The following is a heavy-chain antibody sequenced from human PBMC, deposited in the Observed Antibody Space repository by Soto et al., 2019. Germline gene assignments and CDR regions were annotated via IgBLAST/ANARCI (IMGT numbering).Heavy chain of an antibody. CDR2: VYYSGST. J-gene: IGHJ6*02. CDR1: GGSISSGGYY. V-gene: IGHV4-31*03. D-gene: IGHD3-3*02. CDR3: AREEYVKSHFTADYYYGMDV. Sequence: QVQLQESGPGLVKPSQTLSLTCTVSGGSISSGGYYWSWIRQHPGKGLEWIGYVYYSGSTYYNPSLKSRVTISVDTSKNQFSPKLSSVTAADTAVYYCAREEYVKSHFTADYYYGMDVWGQGTTVTVSS.